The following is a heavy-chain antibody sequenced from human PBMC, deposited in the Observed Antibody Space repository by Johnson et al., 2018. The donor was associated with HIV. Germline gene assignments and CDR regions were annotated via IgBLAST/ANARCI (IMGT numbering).Heavy chain of an antibody. CDR1: GFTFSSYA. CDR3: AKDHDYGDDFDI. D-gene: IGHD4-17*01. V-gene: IGHV3-30*04. Sequence: QVQLVESGGGVVQPGRSLRLSCAASGFTFSSYAMHWVRQAPGKGLEWVAVISYDGNNKYYADSVKGRFTISRDNSKNTLFLQMNSLGAEDTAVYYCAKDHDYGDDFDIWGQGTMVTVSS. CDR2: ISYDGNNK. J-gene: IGHJ3*02.